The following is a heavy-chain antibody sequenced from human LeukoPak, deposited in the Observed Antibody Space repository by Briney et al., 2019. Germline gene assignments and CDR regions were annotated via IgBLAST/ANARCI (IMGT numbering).Heavy chain of an antibody. V-gene: IGHV3-53*01. J-gene: IGHJ4*02. CDR3: ARGRRDGYNSDC. D-gene: IGHD5-24*01. Sequence: GGSLRLSCAASGFTVSSNYMSWVRQAPGKGLEWVSVIYSGGSTYNADSVKGRFTISRDNSKNTLYLQMNSLRAEDTAVYYCARGRRDGYNSDCWGQGTLVTVSS. CDR1: GFTVSSNY. CDR2: IYSGGST.